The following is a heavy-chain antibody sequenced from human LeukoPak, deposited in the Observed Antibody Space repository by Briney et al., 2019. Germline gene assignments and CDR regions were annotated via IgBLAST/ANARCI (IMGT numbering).Heavy chain of an antibody. Sequence: SETLSFTWSSAGGFITSYDSYWTWIREPPLKGLEWIAHVYSAGSTSNNPSLKSRVTMSVDAPKQQFSLKLDSVTAADTAVYYCAEYISRSGTYNFDFWGQGTLVTVSS. J-gene: IGHJ4*02. CDR2: VYSAGST. D-gene: IGHD5-24*01. V-gene: IGHV4-61*08. CDR1: GGFITSYDSY. CDR3: AEYISRSGTYNFDF.